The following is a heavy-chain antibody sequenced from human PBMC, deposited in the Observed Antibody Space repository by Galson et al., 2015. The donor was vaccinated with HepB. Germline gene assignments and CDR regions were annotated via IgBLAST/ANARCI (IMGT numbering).Heavy chain of an antibody. Sequence: QSGAEVKKPGESLKISCKGSGYSFTSYWVGWVRQMPGKGLEWMGIIYPGDSDTRYSPSFQGQVTISADKSISTAYLQWSSLKASDTAMYYCARGMYFDILTGYYPNPGPYFDYWGQGTLVTVSS. V-gene: IGHV5-51*01. J-gene: IGHJ4*02. CDR1: GYSFTSYW. CDR3: ARGMYFDILTGYYPNPGPYFDY. D-gene: IGHD3-9*01. CDR2: IYPGDSDT.